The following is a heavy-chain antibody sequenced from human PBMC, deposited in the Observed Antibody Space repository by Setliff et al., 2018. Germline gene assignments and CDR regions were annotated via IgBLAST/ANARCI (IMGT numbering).Heavy chain of an antibody. Sequence: SETLSLTCAVYGGSFSGYYWSWIRQPPGKRLEWIGEIIHSGSTNYNPSLKSRVTISMDTSKNQFSLKVSSVTAADTAIYYCARKGISALSGAFDMWGQGTMVTVSS. CDR2: IIHSGST. D-gene: IGHD1-26*01. V-gene: IGHV4-34*12. J-gene: IGHJ3*02. CDR3: ARKGISALSGAFDM. CDR1: GGSFSGYY.